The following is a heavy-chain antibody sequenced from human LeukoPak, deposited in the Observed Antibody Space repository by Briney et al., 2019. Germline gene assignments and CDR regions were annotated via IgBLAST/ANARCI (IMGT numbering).Heavy chain of an antibody. J-gene: IGHJ4*02. Sequence: SETLSLTCTVSGGSISSYYWSWIRQPPGKGLEWIGYIYYSGSTNYNPSLKSRVTISVDTSKNQSSLKLSSVTAADTAVYYCARVFYSSGWHRFDYWGQGTLVTVSS. V-gene: IGHV4-59*08. CDR2: IYYSGST. CDR1: GGSISSYY. CDR3: ARVFYSSGWHRFDY. D-gene: IGHD6-19*01.